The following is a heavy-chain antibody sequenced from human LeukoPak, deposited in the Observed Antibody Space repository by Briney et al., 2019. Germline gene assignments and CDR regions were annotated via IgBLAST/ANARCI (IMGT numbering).Heavy chain of an antibody. V-gene: IGHV4-30-2*01. Sequence: PSQTLSLTCAVSGGSISSGGYSWSWIRQPPGKGLEWIGYIYHSGSTYYNPSLKSRVTISVDRSKNQFSLKLSSATAADTAVYYCATYSSGYYQAGRAFDIWGQGTMVTVSS. CDR3: ATYSSGYYQAGRAFDI. D-gene: IGHD3-22*01. CDR2: IYHSGST. J-gene: IGHJ3*02. CDR1: GGSISSGGYS.